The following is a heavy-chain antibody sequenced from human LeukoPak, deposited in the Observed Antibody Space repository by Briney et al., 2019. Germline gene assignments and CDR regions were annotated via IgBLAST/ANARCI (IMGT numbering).Heavy chain of an antibody. CDR3: ARAYYYDSWYFDY. CDR1: DYSISSGYY. Sequence: PSETLSLTCAVSDYSISSGYYWGWIRQPQGKVLEWIGTIYHSGTSYYNPSLKSRVTISVDTSKNQFSLKLSSVTAADTAVYYCARAYYYDSWYFDYWGQGTLVTVSS. J-gene: IGHJ4*02. V-gene: IGHV4-38-2*01. CDR2: IYHSGTS. D-gene: IGHD3-22*01.